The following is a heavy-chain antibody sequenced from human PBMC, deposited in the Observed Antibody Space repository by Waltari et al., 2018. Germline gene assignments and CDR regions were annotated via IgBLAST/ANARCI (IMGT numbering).Heavy chain of an antibody. CDR2: IRSSSSYI. CDR3: ARDRLWFGELSQAPFDY. J-gene: IGHJ4*02. D-gene: IGHD3-10*01. CDR1: GFTFSSYS. Sequence: EVQLVESGGGLVKPGGSLRLSCAASGFTFSSYSMNWVRQAPGKGLEWVSSIRSSSSYIDYADSVKGRFTSSIDNAKNSLYLQMNSLRAEDTAVYYCARDRLWFGELSQAPFDYWGQGTLVTVSS. V-gene: IGHV3-21*01.